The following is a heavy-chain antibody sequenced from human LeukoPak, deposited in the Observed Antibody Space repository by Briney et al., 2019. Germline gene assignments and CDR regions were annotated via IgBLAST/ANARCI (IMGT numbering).Heavy chain of an antibody. Sequence: GGSLRLSCAVSGFTLTSYGIHWVRRAPGKGLEWVAVVSHDGGTVHYADSVKGRFTISRDNSKNTLFLQMNSLRAEDTAVYYCARGGYSSSWYHFDYWGQGTLVTVSS. CDR3: ARGGYSSSWYHFDY. J-gene: IGHJ4*02. D-gene: IGHD6-13*01. CDR1: GFTLTSYG. CDR2: VSHDGGTV. V-gene: IGHV3-30*14.